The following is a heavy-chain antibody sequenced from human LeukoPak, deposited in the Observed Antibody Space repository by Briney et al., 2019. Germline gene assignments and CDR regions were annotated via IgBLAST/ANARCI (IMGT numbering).Heavy chain of an antibody. J-gene: IGHJ6*03. CDR1: RFTFSRFA. CDR3: AKHLGSHSFLFYYMDV. V-gene: IGHV3-23*01. CDR2: LSGSGTAT. Sequence: GGSLRLSCEASRFTFSRFAMSWIRQAPGTGLEWVSTLSGSGTATYYADSVKGRFTTSRDNSKDTLYLQMDNLRADDTAVYYCAKHLGSHSFLFYYMDVWGTGTSVIVSS. D-gene: IGHD2-21*01.